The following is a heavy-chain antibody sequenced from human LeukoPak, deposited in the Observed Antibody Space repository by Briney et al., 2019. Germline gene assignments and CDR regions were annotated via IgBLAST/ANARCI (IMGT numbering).Heavy chain of an antibody. CDR2: ISYDGGNE. V-gene: IGHV3-30-3*01. CDR1: GFTFSSYA. D-gene: IGHD4-11*01. Sequence: GGSLRLSCAASGFTFSSYAMRWVRQAPGKGLEWVAVISYDGGNEYYADSVKGRFTISRDNSKNTLYLQMNSLRAEDTAVYYCARAPSGQYYYGMDVWGQGTTVTVSS. J-gene: IGHJ6*02. CDR3: ARAPSGQYYYGMDV.